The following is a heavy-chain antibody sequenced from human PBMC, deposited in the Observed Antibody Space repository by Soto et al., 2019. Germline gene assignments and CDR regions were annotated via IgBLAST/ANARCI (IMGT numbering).Heavy chain of an antibody. CDR2: INAGNGNT. CDR1: GYTFTSYA. D-gene: IGHD6-13*01. V-gene: IGHV1-3*01. J-gene: IGHJ5*02. CDR3: ARDSEAAADAFDP. Sequence: ASVKVSCKASGYTFTSYAMHWVRQAPGQRLEWMGWINAGNGNTKYSQKFQGRVTITRDTSASTAYMELSSLRSGDTAVYYCARDSEAAADAFDPWGQGTLVTVSS.